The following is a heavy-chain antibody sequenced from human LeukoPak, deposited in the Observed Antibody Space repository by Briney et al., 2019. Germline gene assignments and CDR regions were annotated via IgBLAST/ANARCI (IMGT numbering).Heavy chain of an antibody. CDR3: ARAYQWLRLLVDY. J-gene: IGHJ4*02. D-gene: IGHD5-12*01. V-gene: IGHV1-2*02. Sequence: GASVKVSCKVSGYTFTGYYMHWVRQAPGQGLEWMGWINPNSGGTNYAQNFQGRVTMTRDTSISTAYMELSRLRSDDTAVYYCARAYQWLRLLVDYWGQGTLVTVSS. CDR1: GYTFTGYY. CDR2: INPNSGGT.